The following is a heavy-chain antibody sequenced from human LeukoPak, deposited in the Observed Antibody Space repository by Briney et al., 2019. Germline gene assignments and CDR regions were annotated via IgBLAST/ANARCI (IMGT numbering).Heavy chain of an antibody. CDR1: GFTFSSYA. Sequence: GGSLRLSCAASGFTFSSYAMHWVRQAPGKGLEWVAVISYDGSNKYYADSVKGRFTISRDNSKNTLYLQMNSLRAEDTAVYYCARDLEPDENYDILTGLPVYYYYGMDVWGQGTRVTVSS. V-gene: IGHV3-30-3*01. CDR2: ISYDGSNK. CDR3: ARDLEPDENYDILTGLPVYYYYGMDV. D-gene: IGHD3-9*01. J-gene: IGHJ6*02.